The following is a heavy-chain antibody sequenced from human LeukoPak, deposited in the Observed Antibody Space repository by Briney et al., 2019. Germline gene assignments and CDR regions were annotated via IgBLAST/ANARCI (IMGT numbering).Heavy chain of an antibody. J-gene: IGHJ2*01. CDR3: ARVRKYSGYYSWYFDL. Sequence: GGSLRLSCAASGLTFSSYAMHWVRQAPGKGLEWVAVISYDGSNKYYADSMKGRFTISRDNSKNTLYLQMNSLRAEDTAVYYCARVRKYSGYYSWYFDLWGRGTLVTVSS. V-gene: IGHV3-30*04. CDR2: ISYDGSNK. CDR1: GLTFSSYA. D-gene: IGHD5-12*01.